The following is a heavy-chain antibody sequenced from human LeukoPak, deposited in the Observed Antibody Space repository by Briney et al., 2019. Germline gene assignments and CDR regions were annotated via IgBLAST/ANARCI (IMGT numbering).Heavy chain of an antibody. V-gene: IGHV4-59*08. CDR2: IYYSGST. Sequence: SETLSLTCTVAGGSISSNYWSWIRQPPGKGLEWLGYIYYSGSTNYNPSLKSRVTISVDTSKNQFSLKLSSVTAADTAVYYCARFGARGYSSGWDNLGWFDPWGQGTLVTVSS. CDR1: GGSISSNY. J-gene: IGHJ5*02. CDR3: ARFGARGYSSGWDNLGWFDP. D-gene: IGHD6-19*01.